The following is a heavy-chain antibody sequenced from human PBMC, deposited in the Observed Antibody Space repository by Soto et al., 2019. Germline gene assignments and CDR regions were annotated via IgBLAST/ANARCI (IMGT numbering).Heavy chain of an antibody. Sequence: GGSLRLSCVASGFTFISSFMGWVRQAPGKGLEWVANINQDGGGTYYVDSVKGRFTISRDNAKNSLYLQMNSLRGDDTAVYYCGRYFRGSGQYFFDYWGQGTLVTVSS. CDR3: GRYFRGSGQYFFDY. J-gene: IGHJ4*02. CDR2: INQDGGGT. V-gene: IGHV3-7*03. CDR1: GFTFISSF. D-gene: IGHD6-19*01.